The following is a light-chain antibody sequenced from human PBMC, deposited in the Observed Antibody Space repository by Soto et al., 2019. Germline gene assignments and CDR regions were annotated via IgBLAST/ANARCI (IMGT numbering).Light chain of an antibody. CDR2: DDS. Sequence: SYELTQPPSVSVAPGQTARITCGGNNIGSKSVHWYQQKPGQAPVLVAYDDSDRASGIPERFSRSNSGNTATLTISRVEAGDEADYYCQVWDSSSDHPVFGGGTKLTVL. V-gene: IGLV3-21*02. CDR3: QVWDSSSDHPV. CDR1: NIGSKS. J-gene: IGLJ3*02.